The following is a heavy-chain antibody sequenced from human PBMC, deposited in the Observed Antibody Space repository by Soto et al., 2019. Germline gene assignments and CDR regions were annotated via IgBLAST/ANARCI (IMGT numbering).Heavy chain of an antibody. D-gene: IGHD5-18*01. CDR3: ARGGIQLSYAFDY. CDR2: IYTSGST. V-gene: IGHV4-4*07. CDR1: GTSVSNYY. J-gene: IGHJ4*02. Sequence: PSETLSLTCSVSGTSVSNYYWSWIRQPAGKGLEHIGRIYTSGSTSYNPSLKSRVTMSMDTSQTQIYLNLTSVTAADTAVYYCARGGIQLSYAFDYWGPGIQVTVSS.